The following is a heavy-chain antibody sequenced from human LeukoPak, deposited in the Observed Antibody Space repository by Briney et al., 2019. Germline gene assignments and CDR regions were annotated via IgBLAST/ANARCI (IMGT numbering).Heavy chain of an antibody. D-gene: IGHD3-9*01. V-gene: IGHV3-21*01. CDR2: ISSSSSYI. J-gene: IGHJ5*02. CDR3: ARDEGILTGYWTYWFDP. Sequence: GGSLRLSCAASGFTFSSYSMNWVRQAPGKGLEWVSSISSSSSYIYYADSVKGRFTISRDNAKNSLYLQMNSLRAEDTAVYYCARDEGILTGYWTYWFDPWGQGTLVTVSS. CDR1: GFTFSSYS.